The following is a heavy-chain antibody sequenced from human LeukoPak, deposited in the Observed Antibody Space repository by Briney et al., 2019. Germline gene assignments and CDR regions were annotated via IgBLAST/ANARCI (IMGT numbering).Heavy chain of an antibody. D-gene: IGHD3-22*01. CDR3: ARSGYSNDAFDI. Sequence: GGSLSLSCVASGFSFSDYSMNWVRQAPGKGLEWVSSINSRSNDIYYADSVKGRFTISRDNSKNTVYLQMNSLRAEDTAVYYCARSGYSNDAFDIWGQGTMVTVSS. J-gene: IGHJ3*02. V-gene: IGHV3-21*04. CDR1: GFSFSDYS. CDR2: INSRSNDI.